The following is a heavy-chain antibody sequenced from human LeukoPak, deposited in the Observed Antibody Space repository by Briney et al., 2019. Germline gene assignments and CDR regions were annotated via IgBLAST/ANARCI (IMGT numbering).Heavy chain of an antibody. CDR2: INAYNGNT. J-gene: IGHJ3*02. D-gene: IGHD2-2*01. Sequence: ASVKVSCTASGSTFTSYGISWVRHAPGQGLEWMGWINAYNGNTNYEQNLQGRVTMTTDTSTSTAYMELRSLRSDDTAVYYCARDIIRYCSSTSCYPGAFDIWGQGTMVTVSS. V-gene: IGHV1-18*01. CDR3: ARDIIRYCSSTSCYPGAFDI. CDR1: GSTFTSYG.